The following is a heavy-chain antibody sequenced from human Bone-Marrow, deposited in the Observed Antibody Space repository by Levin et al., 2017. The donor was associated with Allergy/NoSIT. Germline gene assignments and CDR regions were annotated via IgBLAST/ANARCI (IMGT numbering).Heavy chain of an antibody. CDR1: GFTFSDDY. J-gene: IGHJ4*02. D-gene: IGHD1-26*01. CDR3: ARGLLGVGAVDY. CDR2: ISSSGSNI. V-gene: IGHV3-11*01. Sequence: GGSLRLSCAVSGFTFSDDYMNWIRQSPGKGLEWVAYISSSGSNIFYADSVKGRFTVSRDNAKNSLYLQMNSLRAEDTALYYCARGLLGVGAVDYWGQGTLVTVSS.